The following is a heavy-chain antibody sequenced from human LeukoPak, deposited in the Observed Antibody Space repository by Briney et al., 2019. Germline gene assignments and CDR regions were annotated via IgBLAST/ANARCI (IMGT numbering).Heavy chain of an antibody. CDR3: ARGGRPDY. J-gene: IGHJ4*02. V-gene: IGHV3-7*01. CDR2: IKEDGREK. Sequence: GGSLRLSCAASGFTFSSYWMSWVRQAPGKGLECVANIKEDGREKYYVDSVKGRFTISRDNAKNSLYLQMSSLRAEDTAVYYCARGGRPDYWGQGTLVTVSS. CDR1: GFTFSSYW. D-gene: IGHD3-10*01.